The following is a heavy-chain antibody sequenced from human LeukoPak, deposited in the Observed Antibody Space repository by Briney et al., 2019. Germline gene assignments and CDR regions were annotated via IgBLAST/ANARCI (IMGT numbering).Heavy chain of an antibody. CDR2: INHSGST. V-gene: IGHV4-34*01. J-gene: IGHJ3*02. CDR3: ARPDVFVVVTATHAFDI. D-gene: IGHD2-21*02. Sequence: SETLSLTCAVYGGSFSGYYWSWIRQPPGKGLEWIGEINHSGSTNYNPSLKSRVTISVDTSKNQFSLKLSSVTAADTAVYYCARPDVFVVVTATHAFDIWGQGTMVTVSS. CDR1: GGSFSGYY.